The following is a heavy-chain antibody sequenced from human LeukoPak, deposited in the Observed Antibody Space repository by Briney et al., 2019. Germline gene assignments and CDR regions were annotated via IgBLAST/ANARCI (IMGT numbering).Heavy chain of an antibody. Sequence: SETQSLTCNVSGDYITTTNYYWAWIRQPPGKGLEWVASVFYSGTTYYNPSLKSRVVISMDTSKKQISLTLSSVTATDTAIYYCARRSRLYKHETTGYHDSWGQGTLVTVSS. D-gene: IGHD3-9*01. V-gene: IGHV4-39*01. CDR1: GDYITTTNYY. CDR2: VFYSGTT. CDR3: ARRSRLYKHETTGYHDS. J-gene: IGHJ4*02.